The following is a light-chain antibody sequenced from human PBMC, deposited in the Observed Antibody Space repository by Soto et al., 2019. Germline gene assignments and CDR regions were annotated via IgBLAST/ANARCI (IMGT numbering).Light chain of an antibody. Sequence: QSALTQPASVSGSPGQSITISCTGTSSDVGSHHLVSWYQQHPDRAPKLMIYECSKRPSGVSNRFSGSKSGNTASLTISGLQAEDEAYYFCCSYAGSSTDIFGSGTKLTVL. CDR1: SSDVGSHHL. J-gene: IGLJ1*01. CDR3: CSYAGSSTDI. V-gene: IGLV2-23*01. CDR2: ECS.